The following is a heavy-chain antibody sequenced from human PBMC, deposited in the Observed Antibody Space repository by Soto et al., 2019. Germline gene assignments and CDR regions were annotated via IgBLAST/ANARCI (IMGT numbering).Heavy chain of an antibody. CDR3: ARSRGSTRYFDY. CDR1: GCSTSTYW. J-gene: IGHJ4*02. V-gene: IGHV4-59*01. Sequence: XETLSLTSTVSGCSTSTYWWSWIRQPPRKGLEWIGYIYYSGSTNYNPSLKSRVTISVDTSKNHFSLKLTSVTAADTAVYYCARSRGSTRYFDYWGQGTLVT. CDR2: IYYSGST. D-gene: IGHD2-15*01.